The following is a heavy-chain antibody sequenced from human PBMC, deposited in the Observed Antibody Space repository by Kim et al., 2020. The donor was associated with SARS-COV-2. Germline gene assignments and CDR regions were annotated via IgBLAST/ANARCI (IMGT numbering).Heavy chain of an antibody. J-gene: IGHJ6*02. Sequence: GGSLRLSCAASGFTFSSYGMHWVRQAPGKGLEWVAVISYDGSNKYYADSVKGRFTISRDNSKNTLYLQMNSLRAEDTAVYYCANGGSGYYYYYYGMDVWGQGTTVTVSS. V-gene: IGHV3-30*18. CDR3: ANGGSGYYYYYYGMDV. CDR2: ISYDGSNK. CDR1: GFTFSSYG. D-gene: IGHD3-22*01.